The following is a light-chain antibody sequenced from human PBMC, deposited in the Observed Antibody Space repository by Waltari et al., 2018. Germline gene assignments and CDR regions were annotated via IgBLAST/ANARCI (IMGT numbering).Light chain of an antibody. Sequence: DIVLTQSPLSLTVSPGEPASISCRSSQSLLHSSGYTFLDWYVQKPGQAPQLLIYLVSDRASGVPDRFSGSGSGTDFTLKISRVEAEYVGLYYCMQARQTPWTFGQGTKVEIK. CDR3: MQARQTPWT. CDR2: LVS. V-gene: IGKV2-28*01. J-gene: IGKJ1*01. CDR1: QSLLHSSGYTF.